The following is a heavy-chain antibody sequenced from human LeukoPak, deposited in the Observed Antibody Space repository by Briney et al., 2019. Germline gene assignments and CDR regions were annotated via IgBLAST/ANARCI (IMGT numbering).Heavy chain of an antibody. D-gene: IGHD4-17*01. CDR1: GGSISSSSYY. Sequence: SETLSLTCTVSGGSISSSSYYWGWIRQPPGKGLEYIGNIDYSGSAYYNSSLKSRVTISVDTSKNQFSLKLSSVTAADTAVYYCANPARDFADSGAITWWGQGTLVTVSS. V-gene: IGHV4-39*01. CDR2: IDYSGSA. CDR3: ANPARDFADSGAITW. J-gene: IGHJ4*02.